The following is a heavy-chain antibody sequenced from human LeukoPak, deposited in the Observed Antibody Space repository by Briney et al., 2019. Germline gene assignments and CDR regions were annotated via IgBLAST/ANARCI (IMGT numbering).Heavy chain of an antibody. J-gene: IGHJ5*02. CDR3: ARYSGIAARKDPNWFDP. Sequence: ASVTVSCKASGYTFTSYGISWVRQAPGQGLEGMGWISAYNGNTNYAQKLQGRVTMTTDTSTSTAYMELRSLRSEDTAVYYCARYSGIAARKDPNWFDPWGQGTLVTVSS. V-gene: IGHV1-18*01. CDR1: GYTFTSYG. D-gene: IGHD6-6*01. CDR2: ISAYNGNT.